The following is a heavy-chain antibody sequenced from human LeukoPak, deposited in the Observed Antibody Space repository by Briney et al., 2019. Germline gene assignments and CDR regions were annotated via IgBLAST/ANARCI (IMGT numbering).Heavy chain of an antibody. D-gene: IGHD1-1*01. CDR3: ARVSWFPGTSYYYMDV. CDR2: IYYSGST. Sequence: SETLSLTCTVSGGSISSNTNYWGWIRQPPGKGLEWIGSIYYSGSTYYNPSLKSRVTISVDTSKNQFSLKLSSVTAADTAVYYCARVSWFPGTSYYYMDVWGKGTTVTVSS. CDR1: GGSISSNTNY. J-gene: IGHJ6*03. V-gene: IGHV4-39*07.